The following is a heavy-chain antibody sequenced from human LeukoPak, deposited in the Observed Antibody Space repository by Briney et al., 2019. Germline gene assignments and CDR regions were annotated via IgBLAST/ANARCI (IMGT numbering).Heavy chain of an antibody. J-gene: IGHJ2*01. CDR1: GYTFTSYG. Sequence: SVKVSCKASGYTFTSYGISWVRHAPGQGREWMGWIIAYNGNTNYAQKFQGRVTMTTDTSTSTAYMELRSLRSDDTAVYYCARDLDWVFDLWGRGTLVTVSS. V-gene: IGHV1-18*01. CDR3: ARDLDWVFDL. CDR2: IIAYNGNT. D-gene: IGHD3-9*01.